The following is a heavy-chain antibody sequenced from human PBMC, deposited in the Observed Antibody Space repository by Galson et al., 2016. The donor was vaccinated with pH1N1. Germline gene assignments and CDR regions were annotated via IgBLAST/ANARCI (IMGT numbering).Heavy chain of an antibody. CDR3: STEAGSSGADG. Sequence: SVKVSCKASGGTRSRHTIRWVLQAPGKGIEWMGRILPIVGITNYAQKLQGRGTIIADRFTSTVSMELSGLTSDDTAVYYCSTEAGSSGADGWDQGTTVTVS. CDR1: GGTRSRHT. J-gene: IGHJ6*02. CDR2: ILPIVGIT. V-gene: IGHV1-69*02. D-gene: IGHD3-10*01.